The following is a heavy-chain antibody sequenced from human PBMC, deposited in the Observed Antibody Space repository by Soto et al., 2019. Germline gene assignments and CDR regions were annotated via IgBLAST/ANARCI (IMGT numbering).Heavy chain of an antibody. D-gene: IGHD3-10*01. Sequence: SETLSLTCTVSGDSISAYSWSWVRQPPGKGLEWIGYIYYSGSTNYNPSLKSRVTMSVDTPKNQFSLKLSSVTAADTAVYYCARRGYGPGFPYYYGMDVWGQGTTVTVSS. CDR2: IYYSGST. V-gene: IGHV4-59*01. CDR3: ARRGYGPGFPYYYGMDV. J-gene: IGHJ6*02. CDR1: GDSISAYS.